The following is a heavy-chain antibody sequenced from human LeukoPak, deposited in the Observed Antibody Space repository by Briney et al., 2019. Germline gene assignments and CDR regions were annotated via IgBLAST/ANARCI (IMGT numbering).Heavy chain of an antibody. V-gene: IGHV1-24*01. CDR2: FDPEDGET. CDR1: GYTHTELS. D-gene: IGHD3-9*01. CDR3: ATGEYFDWLVFDY. J-gene: IGHJ4*02. Sequence: GASVKVSCKVSGYTHTELSMHWVRQAPGKGLEWMGGFDPEDGETIYAQKFQGRVTMTEDTSTDTAYMELSSLRSEDTAVYYCATGEYFDWLVFDYWGQGTLVTVSS.